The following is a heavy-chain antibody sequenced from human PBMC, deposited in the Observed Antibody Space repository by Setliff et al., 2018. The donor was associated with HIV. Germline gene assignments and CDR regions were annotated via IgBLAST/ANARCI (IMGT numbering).Heavy chain of an antibody. D-gene: IGHD4-17*01. Sequence: ASVKVSCKASGYSFINYAMNWVRQAPGQGLEWMGWIDTQTGSPTYAQAFTGRFVFSVDTSVTTAYLQISGLKADDTAVYYCARALYGEYGGDLNWLDPWGQGTLVTVSS. CDR3: ARALYGEYGGDLNWLDP. CDR1: GYSFINYA. V-gene: IGHV7-4-1*02. J-gene: IGHJ5*02. CDR2: IDTQTGSP.